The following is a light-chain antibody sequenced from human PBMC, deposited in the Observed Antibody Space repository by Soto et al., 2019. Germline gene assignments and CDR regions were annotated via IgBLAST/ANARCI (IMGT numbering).Light chain of an antibody. CDR1: QSVGKY. Sequence: EMVMTRSPATRSLSPGEGATRCGRASQSVGKYLVWYQQKPGQAPRLIIYDAYNRATGIPARFSGSGSGTDFTLTISSLEPEDFAVYYCQQSGNRPPWTCGQGTKVDIK. V-gene: IGKV3-11*01. J-gene: IGKJ1*01. CDR3: QQSGNRPPWT. CDR2: DAY.